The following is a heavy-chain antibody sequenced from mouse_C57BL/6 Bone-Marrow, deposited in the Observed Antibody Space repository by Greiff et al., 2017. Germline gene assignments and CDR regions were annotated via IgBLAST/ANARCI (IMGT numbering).Heavy chain of an antibody. J-gene: IGHJ4*01. CDR1: GYTFTSYD. CDR3: ARSGRMDY. CDR2: IYPRDGST. D-gene: IGHD1-3*01. Sequence: LVESGPELVKPGASVKLSCTASGYTFTSYDINWVKQRPGQGLEWIGWIYPRDGSTKYNEKFKGQATLTVDTSSSTAYMELHSLTSEDSAVYFCARSGRMDYWGQGTSVTVSS. V-gene: IGHV1-85*01.